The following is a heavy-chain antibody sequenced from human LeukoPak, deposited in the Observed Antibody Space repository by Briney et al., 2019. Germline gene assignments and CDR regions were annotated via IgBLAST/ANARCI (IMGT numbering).Heavy chain of an antibody. J-gene: IGHJ6*03. CDR2: IYYSGST. CDR3: ARNSEDSSSWYIKEVGYYYYMDV. CDR1: GGSISSGGYY. Sequence: PSQTLSLTCTVSGGSISSGGYYRSWIRQHPGKGLEWIGYIYYSGSTYYNLSLKSRVTISVDTSKNQFSLKLSSVTAADTAVYYCARNSEDSSSWYIKEVGYYYYMDVWGKGTTVTVSS. V-gene: IGHV4-31*03. D-gene: IGHD6-13*01.